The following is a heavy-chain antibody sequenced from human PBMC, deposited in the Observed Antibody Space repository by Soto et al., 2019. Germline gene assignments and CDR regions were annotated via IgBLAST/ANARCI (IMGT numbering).Heavy chain of an antibody. V-gene: IGHV3-33*01. D-gene: IGHD3-3*01. J-gene: IGHJ5*02. CDR2: IWYDGNSK. CDR3: ARDPNYDFWSGYDYPINWFDP. Sequence: GGSLRLSCAASGFTFTSYGMHWVRQAPGKGLEWVAGIWYDGNSKYYEDSVKGRFTISRDNSKNTLYLEMNSLRGDDTAVYYCARDPNYDFWSGYDYPINWFDPWGQGTLVTVSS. CDR1: GFTFTSYG.